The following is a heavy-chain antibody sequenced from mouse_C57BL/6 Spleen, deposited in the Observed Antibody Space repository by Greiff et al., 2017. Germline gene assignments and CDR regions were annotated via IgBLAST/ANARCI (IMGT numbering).Heavy chain of an antibody. V-gene: IGHV1-69*01. Sequence: QVQLQQPGAELVMPGASVKLSCKASGYTFTSYWMHWVKQRPGQGLEWIGEIDPSDSYTNYNQKFKGKSTLTVDKSSRTAYMQLSSLTSEDSAVYYCARGLDSSAWFAYWGQGTLVTVSA. D-gene: IGHD3-2*01. CDR3: ARGLDSSAWFAY. J-gene: IGHJ3*01. CDR1: GYTFTSYW. CDR2: IDPSDSYT.